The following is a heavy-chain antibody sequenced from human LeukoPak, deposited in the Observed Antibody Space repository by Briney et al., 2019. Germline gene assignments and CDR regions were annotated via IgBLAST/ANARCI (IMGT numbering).Heavy chain of an antibody. J-gene: IGHJ6*03. D-gene: IGHD4-17*01. V-gene: IGHV1-69*05. CDR2: IIPIFGTA. CDR3: ARSYYGDYYMDV. CDR1: GGTFSSYA. Sequence: SVKVSCKASGGTFSSYAISWVRQAPGQGLEWMGRIIPIFGTANYAQKFQGRVTITTDESTSTAYMELSSPRSEDTAVYYCARSYYGDYYMDVWGKGTTVTVSS.